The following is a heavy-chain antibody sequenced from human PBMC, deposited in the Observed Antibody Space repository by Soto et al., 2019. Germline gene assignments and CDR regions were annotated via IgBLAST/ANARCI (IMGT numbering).Heavy chain of an antibody. Sequence: SETLSLTCTVSGGSISSYYCSWIRQPPGKGLEWIGYIYYSGSANYNPSLKSRVTISVDTSKNQFSLKLSSVTAADTAVYYCARGSYYSYGSGSYFFDYWGQGTLVTVSS. CDR1: GGSISSYY. CDR3: ARGSYYSYGSGSYFFDY. V-gene: IGHV4-59*08. CDR2: IYYSGSA. D-gene: IGHD3-10*01. J-gene: IGHJ4*02.